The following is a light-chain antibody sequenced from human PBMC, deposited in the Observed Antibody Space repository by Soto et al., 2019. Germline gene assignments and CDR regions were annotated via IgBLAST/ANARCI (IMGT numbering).Light chain of an antibody. J-gene: IGLJ1*01. Sequence: QSVLTQPRSVSGSPGQSVTVSCIGTSSDVGGYNSVSWYQHHPGKAPKLMIYDVSKRPSGVPDRFSGSKSGNTASLTSSGLQAEDEADYYCCSYIGSYSYVFGTGTKLTVL. CDR3: CSYIGSYSYV. V-gene: IGLV2-11*01. CDR1: SSDVGGYNS. CDR2: DVS.